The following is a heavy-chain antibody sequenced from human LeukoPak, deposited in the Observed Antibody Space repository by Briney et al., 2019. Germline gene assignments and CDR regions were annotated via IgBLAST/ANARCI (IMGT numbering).Heavy chain of an antibody. Sequence: ASVKVSCKASGYTFSNYYMHWVRQAPGQGLEWMGWISAYNGNTNYAQKLQGRVTMTTDTSTSTAYMELRSLRSDDTAVYYCARAQHPDYYDSSGYSDYWGQGTLVTVSS. V-gene: IGHV1-18*04. CDR1: GYTFSNYY. CDR3: ARAQHPDYYDSSGYSDY. J-gene: IGHJ4*02. CDR2: ISAYNGNT. D-gene: IGHD3-22*01.